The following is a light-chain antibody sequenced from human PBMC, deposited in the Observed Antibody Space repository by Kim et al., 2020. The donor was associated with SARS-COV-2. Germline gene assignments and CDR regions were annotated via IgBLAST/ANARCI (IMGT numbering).Light chain of an antibody. CDR1: SGYSNYK. V-gene: IGLV9-49*01. J-gene: IGLJ2*01. CDR3: GADHGSGSNWV. Sequence: QPVLTQPPSASASLGASVTLTCTLSSGYSNYKVDWYQQRPGKGPRFVMRVGTGGIVGSKGGGIPDRFSVLGSGLNRYLTIKNIQEEDESDYHCGADHGSGSNWVFGGGTQLTVL. CDR2: VGTGGIVG.